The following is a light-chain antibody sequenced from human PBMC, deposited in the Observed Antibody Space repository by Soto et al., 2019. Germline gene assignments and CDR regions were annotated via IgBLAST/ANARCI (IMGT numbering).Light chain of an antibody. J-gene: IGLJ2*01. Sequence: QSAPTQPASVSGSPGQSITISCTGTSSDVGGYNYVSWYQQHPGKAPKLMIYDVSNRPSGVSNRFSGSKSGNTASLTISGVQAEDEADYYCSSYTSSSTRVFGGGTKLTVL. V-gene: IGLV2-14*01. CDR1: SSDVGGYNY. CDR3: SSYTSSSTRV. CDR2: DVS.